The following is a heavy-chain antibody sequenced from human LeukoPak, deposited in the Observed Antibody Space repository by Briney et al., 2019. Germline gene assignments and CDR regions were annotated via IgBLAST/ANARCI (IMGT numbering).Heavy chain of an antibody. J-gene: IGHJ4*02. CDR3: AKDDADSGPY. V-gene: IGHV3-48*01. CDR1: GFTFSSYS. Sequence: GGSLRLSCAASGFTFSSYSMNWVRQAPGKGLEWVSYISSSSSTIYYADSVKGRFTISRDNSKNTLYLQMNSLRAEDTAVYCCAKDDADSGPYWGQGTLVTVSS. CDR2: ISSSSSTI. D-gene: IGHD3-10*01.